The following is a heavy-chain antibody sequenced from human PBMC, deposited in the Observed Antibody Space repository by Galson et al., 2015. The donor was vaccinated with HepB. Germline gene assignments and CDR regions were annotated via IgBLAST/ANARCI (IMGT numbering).Heavy chain of an antibody. D-gene: IGHD2-15*01. CDR2: ISTNGANI. Sequence: SLRLSCAASGFTFSRHTMSWVRQTPGQGLQWLSYISTNGANIHYADSAKGRFTVARDNAKNTMFLQMNSLRAEDTAVYYCATVLFGSGAYWTFEMWGQGTLVTVSS. CDR1: GFTFSRHT. CDR3: ATVLFGSGAYWTFEM. J-gene: IGHJ3*02. V-gene: IGHV3-48*04.